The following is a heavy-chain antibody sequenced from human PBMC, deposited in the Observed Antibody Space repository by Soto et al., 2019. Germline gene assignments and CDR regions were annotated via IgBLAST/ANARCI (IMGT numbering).Heavy chain of an antibody. V-gene: IGHV3-33*01. J-gene: IGHJ6*02. D-gene: IGHD1-26*01. CDR3: ARDWGVQWELLEFRYYYGMDV. CDR2: IWYDGSNK. Sequence: PGGSLRLSCAASGFTFSSYGMHWVRQAPGKGLEWVAVIWYDGSNKYYADSVKGRFTISRDNSKNTLYLQMNSLRAEDTAVYYCARDWGVQWELLEFRYYYGMDVWGQGTTVTVSS. CDR1: GFTFSSYG.